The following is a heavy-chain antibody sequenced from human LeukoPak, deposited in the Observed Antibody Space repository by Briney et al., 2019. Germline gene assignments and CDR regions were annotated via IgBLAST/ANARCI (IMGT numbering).Heavy chain of an antibody. CDR2: ISSNGGST. CDR3: ARGGSGTYYYYGMDV. Sequence: LPGGSLRLSCAASGFTFSSYAMHWVRQAPGKGLEYVSAISSNGGSTYYANSVKGRFTISRDNSKNTLYLQMGSLRAEDMAVYYCARGGSGTYYYYGMDVWGQGTTVTVSS. J-gene: IGHJ6*02. V-gene: IGHV3-64*01. CDR1: GFTFSSYA. D-gene: IGHD2-15*01.